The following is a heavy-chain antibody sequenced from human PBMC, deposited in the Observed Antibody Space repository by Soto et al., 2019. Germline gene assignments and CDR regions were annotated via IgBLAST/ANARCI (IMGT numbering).Heavy chain of an antibody. D-gene: IGHD5-18*01. CDR2: VNIYRGTT. V-gene: IGHV1-18*01. CDR1: GYTFTDYG. Sequence: VQLVQSGAEVRKPGASVKVSCKASGYTFTDYGISWVRQTPGQGLQWMGWVNIYRGTTNHAQKFQDRVTMTTDTATSTAYLELRSLRSDDTAVYYCARERGGYSYAASWGQGTLVTVSS. J-gene: IGHJ5*02. CDR3: ARERGGYSYAAS.